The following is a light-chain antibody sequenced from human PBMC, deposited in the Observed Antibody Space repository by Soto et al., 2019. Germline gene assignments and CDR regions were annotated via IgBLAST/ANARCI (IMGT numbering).Light chain of an antibody. Sequence: QSALTQPASVSGSPGQSITISCAGTSRDVGGYNYVSWYQHHPGKAPKLMIYEVSNRPSGVSNRFSGSKSGNTASLTISGLQADDEADYYCSSYTTSSTWVFGGGTKLTVL. CDR3: SSYTTSSTWV. CDR1: SRDVGGYNY. J-gene: IGLJ3*02. CDR2: EVS. V-gene: IGLV2-14*01.